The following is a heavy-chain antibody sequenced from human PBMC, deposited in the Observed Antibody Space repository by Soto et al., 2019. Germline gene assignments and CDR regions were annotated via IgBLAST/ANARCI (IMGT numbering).Heavy chain of an antibody. V-gene: IGHV3-7*01. CDR2: IKQDGTET. CDR1: GFTFRNFW. CDR3: ARENYFDC. J-gene: IGHJ4*02. Sequence: PGGSLRLSCAGSGFTFRNFWMGWVRQAPGKRLEWVANIKQDGTETSYADSVKGRFTVSRDNAKNSLYLQMNSLGADDTAVYYCARENYFDCWGQGALVTVSS.